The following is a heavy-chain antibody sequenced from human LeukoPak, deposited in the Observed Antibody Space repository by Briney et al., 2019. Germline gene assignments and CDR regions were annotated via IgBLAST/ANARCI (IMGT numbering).Heavy chain of an antibody. J-gene: IGHJ4*02. CDR1: GASVSSYY. D-gene: IGHD3-16*01. Sequence: SETLSLTCTVSGASVSSYYWTWMRQAPGKGPEWIAYIYNGGTTSSNPSLKSRVTISVDTSKNQFSLKLTSVTAADTAVYYCGRGAPFRGVESWGQGTLVTVSS. CDR2: IYNGGTT. V-gene: IGHV4-59*02. CDR3: GRGAPFRGVES.